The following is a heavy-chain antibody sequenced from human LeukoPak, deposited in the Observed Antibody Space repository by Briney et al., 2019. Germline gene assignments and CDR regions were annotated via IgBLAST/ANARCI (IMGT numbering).Heavy chain of an antibody. J-gene: IGHJ4*02. CDR2: ISGSGGST. CDR1: AFTFSSYA. Sequence: PGGSLRLSCAASAFTFSSYAMSWVRQAPGKGLEWVSAISGSGGSTYYADSVKGRFTISRDNSKNTLYLQMNSLRAEDTAVYYCAKDPNNYYDSSGYYFNYFDYWGQGTLVTVSS. V-gene: IGHV3-23*01. CDR3: AKDPNNYYDSSGYYFNYFDY. D-gene: IGHD3-22*01.